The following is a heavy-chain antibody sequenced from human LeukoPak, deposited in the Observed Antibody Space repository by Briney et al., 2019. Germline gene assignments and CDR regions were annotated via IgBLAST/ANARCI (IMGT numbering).Heavy chain of an antibody. CDR3: ARVTEYVEYPSAYYYYVDV. CDR1: GCTYSTYG. Sequence: GGSLRLSCVGSGCTYSTYGIHWVRQAPGKGLEWVAFIRYDGTNKWYADSVKGRFTISRDNSKNTLYLQMNSVRIQDTAVYPCARVTEYVEYPSAYYYYVDVWGNGTTVTVSS. V-gene: IGHV3-30*02. J-gene: IGHJ6*03. D-gene: IGHD3-16*01. CDR2: IRYDGTNK.